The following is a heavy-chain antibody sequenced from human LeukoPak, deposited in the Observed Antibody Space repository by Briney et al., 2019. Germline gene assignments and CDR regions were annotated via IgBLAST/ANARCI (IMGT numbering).Heavy chain of an antibody. Sequence: ASVKVSCKASGHTLTNYAITWVRQAPGQGLEWVGWISAYSGDTRYGQSLQGRVSMTTDTSTSTAYMELRSLRPDDTAVYYCARDLEMSTSFWGQGTLVTVSS. J-gene: IGHJ4*02. V-gene: IGHV1-18*01. D-gene: IGHD5-24*01. CDR2: ISAYSGDT. CDR1: GHTLTNYA. CDR3: ARDLEMSTSF.